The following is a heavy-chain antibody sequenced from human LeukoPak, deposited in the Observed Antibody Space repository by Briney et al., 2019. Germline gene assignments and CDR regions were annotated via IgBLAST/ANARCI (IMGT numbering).Heavy chain of an antibody. Sequence: PGGSLRLSCIDSGSTFSTNWMNWVRQAPGKGLVWVSRINSDGSSTTYADSVKGRFTISRDNAKNTLYLQMNSLRAEDTAVYYCARAEGDFWSGYYSLDYWGQGTLVTVSS. CDR1: GSTFSTNW. D-gene: IGHD3-3*01. CDR2: INSDGSST. CDR3: ARAEGDFWSGYYSLDY. V-gene: IGHV3-74*01. J-gene: IGHJ4*02.